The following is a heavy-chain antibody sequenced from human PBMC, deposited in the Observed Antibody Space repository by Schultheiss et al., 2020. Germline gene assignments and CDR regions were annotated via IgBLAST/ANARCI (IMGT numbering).Heavy chain of an antibody. Sequence: GGSLRLSCAASGFTFSSYSMNWVRQAPGKGLEWVSAISGSGGSTYYADSVKGRFTISRDNSKNTLYLQMNSLRAEDTAVYYCARDLTGLQDFDYWGQGTLVTVS. CDR1: GFTFSSYS. V-gene: IGHV3-23*01. CDR2: ISGSGGST. J-gene: IGHJ4*02. CDR3: ARDLTGLQDFDY. D-gene: IGHD5-24*01.